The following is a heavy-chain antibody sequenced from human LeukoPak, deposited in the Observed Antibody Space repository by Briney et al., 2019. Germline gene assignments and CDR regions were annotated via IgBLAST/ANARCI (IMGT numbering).Heavy chain of an antibody. CDR3: ARDSDIVVVTGLDY. CDR2: ISYDGSNK. Sequence: GRSLRLSCAASGFTFSSYAMHRVRQAPGKGLEWVAVISYDGSNKYYADSVKGRFTISRDNSKNTLYLQMNSLRAEDTAVYYCARDSDIVVVTGLDYWGQGTLVTVSS. J-gene: IGHJ4*02. V-gene: IGHV3-30*04. CDR1: GFTFSSYA. D-gene: IGHD2-21*02.